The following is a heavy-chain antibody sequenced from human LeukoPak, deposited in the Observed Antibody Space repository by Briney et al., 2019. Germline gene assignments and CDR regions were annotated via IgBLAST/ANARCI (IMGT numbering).Heavy chain of an antibody. J-gene: IGHJ4*02. CDR3: ARGYVGFDY. V-gene: IGHV3-48*03. CDR1: GFTFSSYE. D-gene: IGHD2-2*01. CDR2: ISSGGNTI. Sequence: GGSLRLSCAASGFTFSSYEMNWVRPAPGKGLEWVSYISSGGNTIYYADSVKGRFSLSRDNAKNSLYLQMNSLRGEDTAIYYCARGYVGFDYWGQGTLVTVSS.